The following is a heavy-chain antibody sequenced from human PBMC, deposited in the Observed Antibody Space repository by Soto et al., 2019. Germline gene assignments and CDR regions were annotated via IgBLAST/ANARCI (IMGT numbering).Heavy chain of an antibody. Sequence: GESLKISCKGSGYSFTSYWISWVRQMPGKGLEWMGRIDPIDSYTTYSPSFQGHVTISADKSISTAYLQWSSLKASGTAMYYCARRYCSSASCPRNYYGMDVWGQGTTVTVSS. V-gene: IGHV5-10-1*01. D-gene: IGHD2-2*01. CDR1: GYSFTSYW. CDR2: IDPIDSYT. J-gene: IGHJ6*02. CDR3: ARRYCSSASCPRNYYGMDV.